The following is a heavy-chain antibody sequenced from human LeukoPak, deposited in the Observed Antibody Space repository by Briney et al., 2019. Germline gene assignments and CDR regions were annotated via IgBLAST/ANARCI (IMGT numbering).Heavy chain of an antibody. J-gene: IGHJ4*02. Sequence: TGGSLRLSCAASGFTFSSYWMSLVRQAPGKGLEWVANIKQDGSEKYYVDSVKGRFTISRDNAKNSLYLQMNSLRAEDTAVYYCARDLGAHDYGDYEGYWGQGTLVTVSS. CDR1: GFTFSSYW. CDR2: IKQDGSEK. V-gene: IGHV3-7*01. CDR3: ARDLGAHDYGDYEGY. D-gene: IGHD4-17*01.